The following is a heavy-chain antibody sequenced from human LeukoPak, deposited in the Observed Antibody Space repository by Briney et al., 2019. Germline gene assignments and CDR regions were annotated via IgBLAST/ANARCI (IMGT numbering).Heavy chain of an antibody. CDR3: ARGGSYPTSNDY. CDR1: GGPFNGYY. V-gene: IGHV4-34*01. CDR2: INHSGTT. D-gene: IGHD1-26*01. Sequence: SETLSLTCTIYGGPFNGYYWSWIRQPPGKGLEWIGEINHSGTTNYNPSIESRVTISVDTSKNQFSLKLSSMTAADTAVYYCARGGSYPTSNDYWGQGTLVTVSS. J-gene: IGHJ4*02.